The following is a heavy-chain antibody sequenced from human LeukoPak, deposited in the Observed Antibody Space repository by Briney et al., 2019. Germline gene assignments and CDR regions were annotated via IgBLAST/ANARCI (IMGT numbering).Heavy chain of an antibody. D-gene: IGHD2-15*01. CDR3: ASGYCSGGSCYSGYYFDY. V-gene: IGHV1-69*13. CDR1: GGTFSSYA. J-gene: IGHJ4*02. Sequence: GASVKVSCKASGGTFSSYAIGWVRQAPGQGLEWMGGIIPIFGTANYAQKFQGRVTITADESTSTAYMELSSLRSEDTAVYYCASGYCSGGSCYSGYYFDYWGQGTLVTVSS. CDR2: IIPIFGTA.